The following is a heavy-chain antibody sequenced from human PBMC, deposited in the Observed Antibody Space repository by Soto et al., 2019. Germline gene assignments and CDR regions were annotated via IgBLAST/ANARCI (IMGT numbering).Heavy chain of an antibody. Sequence: ASVQVSCKASGYTFTTYALHWVRQPPGQTLEWMGWINAGNGITNYAQKFQGRVTLTGDTSTSTVYMDLSSLRSEDTALYYCARGDRDGYSVWGQGTQVTVSS. CDR3: ARGDRDGYSV. J-gene: IGHJ4*02. D-gene: IGHD4-4*01. CDR1: GYTFTTYA. CDR2: INAGNGIT. V-gene: IGHV1-3*01.